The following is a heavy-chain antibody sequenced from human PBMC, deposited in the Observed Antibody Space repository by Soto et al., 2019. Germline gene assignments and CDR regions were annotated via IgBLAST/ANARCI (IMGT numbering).Heavy chain of an antibody. Sequence: QLQLQESGPGLVKPSETLSLTCTVSGGSISSSSYYWGWILQPPGKGLEWIGSIYYSGSTYYNPSLKSRVTISVDTSKNQFSLKLSSVTAADTAVYYCARRGWYYFDYWGQGTLVTVSS. V-gene: IGHV4-39*01. CDR2: IYYSGST. CDR1: GGSISSSSYY. CDR3: ARRGWYYFDY. J-gene: IGHJ4*02. D-gene: IGHD6-19*01.